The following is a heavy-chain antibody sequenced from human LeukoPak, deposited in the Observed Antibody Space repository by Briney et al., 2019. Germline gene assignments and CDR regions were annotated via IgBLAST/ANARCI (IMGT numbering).Heavy chain of an antibody. CDR3: ARGVIMSTPDY. Sequence: VASVTVSFKASGGTFSSYAISWVRQAPGQGLEWMGGIIPIFGSANYAQKFQGRVMITADEYTSTAFMELSSLRSEDTALYYCARGVIMSTPDYWGQGTQVTVSS. D-gene: IGHD3-3*01. V-gene: IGHV1-69*13. J-gene: IGHJ4*02. CDR1: GGTFSSYA. CDR2: IIPIFGSA.